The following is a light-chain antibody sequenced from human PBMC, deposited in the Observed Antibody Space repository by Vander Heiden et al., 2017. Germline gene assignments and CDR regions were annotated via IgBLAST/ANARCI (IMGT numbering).Light chain of an antibody. CDR1: QGVSCSY. CDR2: GAS. CDR3: EQYGSSAIT. J-gene: IGKJ5*01. Sequence: EIVFTQSPGTLSLSPRERATLSCRASQGVSCSYLAWYQQKPGQGPRLLIYGASSRATGIPDRFSGSGSVTDFTLTISRLEPEDFPVYYCEQYGSSAITFGQGTRLEIK. V-gene: IGKV3-20*01.